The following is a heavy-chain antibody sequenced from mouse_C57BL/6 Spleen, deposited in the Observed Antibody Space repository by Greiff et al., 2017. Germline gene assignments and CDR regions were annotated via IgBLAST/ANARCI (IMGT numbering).Heavy chain of an antibody. V-gene: IGHV1-53*01. J-gene: IGHJ2*01. CDR1: GYTFTSYW. Sequence: QVQLQQPGTELVKPGASVKLSCKASGYTFTSYWMHWVKQRPGQGLEWIGNINPSHGCTNYNEKFKSKATLTVDKASSTVYMQISSLTSEDSAVYYCARANWEGFSCGDWGQGTTLTVSS. CDR3: ARANWEGFSCGD. D-gene: IGHD4-1*02. CDR2: INPSHGCT.